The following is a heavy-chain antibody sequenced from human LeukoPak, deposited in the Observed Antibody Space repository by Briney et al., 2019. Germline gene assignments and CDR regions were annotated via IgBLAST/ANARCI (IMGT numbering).Heavy chain of an antibody. V-gene: IGHV3-30*04. D-gene: IGHD4-11*01. Sequence: PGGSLRLSCAASGFTFSSYAMHWVRQAPGKGLEWVAVISYDGSNKYYADSVKGRFTISRDNSKNTLYLQMNSLRAEDTAVYYCASGNGHSKSRYRHFDYWGQGTLVTVSS. J-gene: IGHJ4*02. CDR3: ASGNGHSKSRYRHFDY. CDR1: GFTFSSYA. CDR2: ISYDGSNK.